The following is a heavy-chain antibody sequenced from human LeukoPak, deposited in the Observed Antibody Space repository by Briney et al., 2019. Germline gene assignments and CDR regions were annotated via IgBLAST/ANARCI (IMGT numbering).Heavy chain of an antibody. CDR3: ARDAGLELRGLGY. J-gene: IGHJ4*02. CDR1: GGTFSSYA. Sequence: SVTVSCKASGGTFSSYAISWVRQAPGQGLEWMGGIIPIFGTANYAQKFQGRVTITTDESTSTAYMELSSLRSEDTAVYYCARDAGLELRGLGYWGQGTLVTVSS. D-gene: IGHD1-7*01. CDR2: IIPIFGTA. V-gene: IGHV1-69*05.